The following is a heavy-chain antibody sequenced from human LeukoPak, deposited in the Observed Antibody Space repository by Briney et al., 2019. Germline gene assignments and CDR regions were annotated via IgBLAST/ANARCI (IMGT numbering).Heavy chain of an antibody. V-gene: IGHV3-30*02. CDR2: VWNDGSNR. D-gene: IGHD6-13*01. Sequence: GGSLRLSCAASGFTFSSFGMHWVRQAPGKGLDWVAFVWNDGSNRYYADSVKGRFTISRDNAKNSLYLQMNSLRAEDTALYYCANIAAGYFDLWGRGTLVTVSS. CDR3: ANIAAGYFDL. J-gene: IGHJ2*01. CDR1: GFTFSSFG.